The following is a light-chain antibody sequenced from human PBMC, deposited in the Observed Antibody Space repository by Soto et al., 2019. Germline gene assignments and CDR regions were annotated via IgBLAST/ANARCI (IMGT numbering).Light chain of an antibody. CDR1: QSVSSSS. CDR3: QQYGSSPPLT. J-gene: IGKJ4*01. CDR2: GAS. V-gene: IGKV3-20*01. Sequence: EIVLTQSPGTLSLSPGERATLSCRASQSVSSSSLAWYQQKTGQAPRLLIFGASSRATGIPDRFSGSGSGTDFTLTISRLEPEDFAVYYFQQYGSSPPLTFGGGTKVEIK.